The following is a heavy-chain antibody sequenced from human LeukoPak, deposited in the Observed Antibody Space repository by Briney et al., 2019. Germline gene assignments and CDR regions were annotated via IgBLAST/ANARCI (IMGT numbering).Heavy chain of an antibody. D-gene: IGHD2-2*01. Sequence: GGSLRLSCAASGLTFSSYSMNWVRQAPGKGLEWISYIGISSGNTKYADSVKGRFTISGDKAKNSVYLQMNSLRVDDTAVYYCARDTKYAFDNGGQGTLVTVPS. CDR2: IGISSGNT. J-gene: IGHJ4*02. V-gene: IGHV3-48*01. CDR1: GLTFSSYS. CDR3: ARDTKYAFDN.